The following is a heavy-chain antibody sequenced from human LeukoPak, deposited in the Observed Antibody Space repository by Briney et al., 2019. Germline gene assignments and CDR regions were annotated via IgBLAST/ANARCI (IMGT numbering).Heavy chain of an antibody. Sequence: GGSLRLSCAASGFNFSSYSMNWVRQAPGKGLEWVSVISGSGYNTYHADSVKGRFTISRDNSKNTVYLLMDSLRAEDTAVYYCAKDLYYYGSGVTDWGQGTLVTVSS. V-gene: IGHV3-23*01. CDR3: AKDLYYYGSGVTD. D-gene: IGHD3-10*01. CDR1: GFNFSSYS. CDR2: ISGSGYNT. J-gene: IGHJ4*02.